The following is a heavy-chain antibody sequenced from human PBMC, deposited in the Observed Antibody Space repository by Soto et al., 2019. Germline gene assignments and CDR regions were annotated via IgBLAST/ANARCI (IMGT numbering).Heavy chain of an antibody. CDR1: GGSISSGDYY. D-gene: IGHD2-15*01. V-gene: IGHV4-30-4*01. CDR3: AREGVVAATYFDY. J-gene: IGHJ4*02. Sequence: TLSLTCTVSGGSISSGDYYWSWIRQPPGKGLEWIGYIYYSGSTHYNPSLKSRVTISVDTSKNQFSLKLSSVTAADTAVYYCAREGVVAATYFDYWGQGALVTVSS. CDR2: IYYSGST.